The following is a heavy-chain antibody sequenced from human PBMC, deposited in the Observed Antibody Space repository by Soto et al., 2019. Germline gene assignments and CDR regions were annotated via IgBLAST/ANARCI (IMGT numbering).Heavy chain of an antibody. CDR2: IYHTGNA. J-gene: IGHJ5*02. D-gene: IGHD3-22*01. CDR3: ARDYFDSSDYTTNWFDP. V-gene: IGHV4-39*01. Sequence: ETLSLTCSVSGDSISNSRFYWAWIRQPPGEGLEWIGSIYHTGNAYYNPSLKSRVTIFVDTSKNQFSLKLTSVTAADTALYYCARDYFDSSDYTTNWFDPWGQGTLVTVS. CDR1: GDSISNSRFY.